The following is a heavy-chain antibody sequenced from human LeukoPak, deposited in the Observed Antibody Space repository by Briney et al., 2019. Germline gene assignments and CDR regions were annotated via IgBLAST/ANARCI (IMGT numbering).Heavy chain of an antibody. Sequence: PGGSLRLSCAVSGFTFSSYAMSWVRQAPGKGLEWVSAIDSSGSYTWYDDSVKGRFTISRDNSKNTLYLQMNSLRAEDTAVYYCAKRVVVTATKYFDYWGQGALVTVSS. CDR2: IDSSGSYT. V-gene: IGHV3-23*05. J-gene: IGHJ4*02. CDR3: AKRVVVTATKYFDY. D-gene: IGHD2-21*02. CDR1: GFTFSSYA.